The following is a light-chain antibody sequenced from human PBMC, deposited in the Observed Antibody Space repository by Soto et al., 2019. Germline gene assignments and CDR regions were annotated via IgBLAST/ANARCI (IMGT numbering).Light chain of an antibody. Sequence: EIVMTQSPATLSVSPGERATLSCRVSQSVSSNLAWYQQKPGQAPRLLIYGASTRATGIPARFSGSGSGTEFTLTISSLQSEDFAVYYCQQYNNWPWTFGQGTKVKIK. J-gene: IGKJ1*01. V-gene: IGKV3-15*01. CDR3: QQYNNWPWT. CDR1: QSVSSN. CDR2: GAS.